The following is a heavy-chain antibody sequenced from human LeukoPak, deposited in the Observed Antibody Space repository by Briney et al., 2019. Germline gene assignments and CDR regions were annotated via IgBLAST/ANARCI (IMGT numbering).Heavy chain of an antibody. D-gene: IGHD6-13*01. CDR2: IYYSGST. CDR3: ARASTIAAADDAFDV. Sequence: SETLSLTCTVSGGSISSSSYYWGWIRRPPGKGLEWIGSIYYSGSTYYNPSLKSPVTISVDTSKNQFSLKLSSVTAADTAVYYCARASTIAAADDAFDVWGQGTMVTVSS. CDR1: GGSISSSSYY. J-gene: IGHJ3*01. V-gene: IGHV4-39*07.